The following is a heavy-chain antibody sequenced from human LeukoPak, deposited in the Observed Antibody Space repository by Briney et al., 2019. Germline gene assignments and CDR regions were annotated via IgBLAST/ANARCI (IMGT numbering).Heavy chain of an antibody. Sequence: GRSLRLSCAASGFTFSSYGMHWVRQAPGKGLEWVAVISYDGSNKYYADSVKGRFTISRDNSKNTLYLQMNSLRAEDTAVYYCAKDCEKRNPYYYDSSGCLDYWGQGTLVTVSS. CDR3: AKDCEKRNPYYYDSSGCLDY. J-gene: IGHJ4*02. D-gene: IGHD3-22*01. CDR2: ISYDGSNK. CDR1: GFTFSSYG. V-gene: IGHV3-30*18.